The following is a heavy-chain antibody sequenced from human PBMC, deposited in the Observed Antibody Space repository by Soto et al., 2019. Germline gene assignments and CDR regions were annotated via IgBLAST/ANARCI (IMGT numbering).Heavy chain of an antibody. D-gene: IGHD4-17*01. CDR3: ARDDYANARAFDI. J-gene: IGHJ3*02. CDR1: GFTFSSDG. CDR2: IWYDGTNE. V-gene: IGHV3-33*01. Sequence: QVQLVESGGGVVQPGRSLRLSCAASGFTFSSDGMHWVRQAPGKGLEWVAVIWYDGTNENYGDSVKGRFTISRGNSRNTLYVQMHSLRAEDTAVYYCARDDYANARAFDIWGQGTMVTVSS.